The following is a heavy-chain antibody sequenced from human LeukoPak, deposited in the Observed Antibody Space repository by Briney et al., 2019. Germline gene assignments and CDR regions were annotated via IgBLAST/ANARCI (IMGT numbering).Heavy chain of an antibody. V-gene: IGHV3-23*01. CDR2: ISSSGGST. CDR3: ANESGYSSGWYEC. Sequence: GGSLRLSCAASGFTFSSYSMNWVRQAPGKGLEWVSAISSSGGSTYYADSVKGRFTISRDNSKNTLYLQMNSLRAEDTAVYYCANESGYSSGWYECWGQGALVTVSS. CDR1: GFTFSSYS. J-gene: IGHJ5*01. D-gene: IGHD6-19*01.